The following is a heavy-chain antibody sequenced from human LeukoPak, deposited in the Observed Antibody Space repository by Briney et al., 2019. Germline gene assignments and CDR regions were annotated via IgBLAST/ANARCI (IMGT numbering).Heavy chain of an antibody. D-gene: IGHD2-15*01. CDR3: ARGAPPYCSGGSCYTPWYFDL. CDR1: GYSISSGYY. Sequence: SETLSLTCTVSGYSISSGYYWGWIRQPPGKGLEWIGSIYHSGSTYYNPSLKSRVTISVDTSKNQFSLKLSSVTAADTAVYYCARGAPPYCSGGSCYTPWYFDLWGRGTLVTVSS. CDR2: IYHSGST. J-gene: IGHJ2*01. V-gene: IGHV4-38-2*02.